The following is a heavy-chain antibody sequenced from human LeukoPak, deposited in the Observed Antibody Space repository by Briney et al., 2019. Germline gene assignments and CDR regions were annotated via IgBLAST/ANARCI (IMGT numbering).Heavy chain of an antibody. D-gene: IGHD3-22*01. CDR2: ISGYNGNT. CDR1: GYTFTIYK. V-gene: IGHV1-18*01. Sequence: GASVKVSCKASGYTFTIYKSNWVRQAPGQGLEWMGWISGYNGNTNYAQKLQGRVTMTTDTSTSTAYMELRSLKSDDTAVYYCASLKNYYDSSGYLVTDAFDIWGQGTMVTVSS. J-gene: IGHJ3*02. CDR3: ASLKNYYDSSGYLVTDAFDI.